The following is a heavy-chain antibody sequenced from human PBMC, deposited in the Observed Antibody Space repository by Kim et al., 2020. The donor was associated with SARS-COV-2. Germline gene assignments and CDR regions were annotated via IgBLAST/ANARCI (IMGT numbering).Heavy chain of an antibody. D-gene: IGHD2-2*01. CDR3: ARGYCSSTSCGMDV. Sequence: GGSLRLSCAASGFTFSSYSMNWVRQAPGKGLEWVSYISSSSSTIHYADSVKGRFTISRDNAKNSLYLQMNSLRDEDTAVYYCARGYCSSTSCGMDVWGQGTTVTVSS. J-gene: IGHJ6*02. CDR1: GFTFSSYS. V-gene: IGHV3-48*02. CDR2: ISSSSSTI.